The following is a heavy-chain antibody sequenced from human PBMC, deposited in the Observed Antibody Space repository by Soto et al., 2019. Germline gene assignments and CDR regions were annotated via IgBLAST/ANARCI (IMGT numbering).Heavy chain of an antibody. CDR1: GGSVSSGSYY. CDR2: IYYSGST. J-gene: IGHJ3*02. V-gene: IGHV4-61*01. Sequence: SETLSLTCTVSGGSVSSGSYYWSWIRQPPGKGLEWIGYIYYSGSTNYNPSLKSRVTISVDTSKNQFSLKLSSVTAADTAVYYCARTTYYDILTGYKSDASDIWGQGTMVT. D-gene: IGHD3-9*01. CDR3: ARTTYYDILTGYKSDASDI.